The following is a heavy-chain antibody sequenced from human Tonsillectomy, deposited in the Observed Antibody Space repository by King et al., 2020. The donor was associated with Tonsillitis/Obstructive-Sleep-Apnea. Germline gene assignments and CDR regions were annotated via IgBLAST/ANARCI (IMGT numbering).Heavy chain of an antibody. V-gene: IGHV4-39*01. CDR1: GGSISSSSYY. J-gene: IGHJ4*02. CDR2: IYYSGST. D-gene: IGHD5-18*01. CDR3: AGQRGYSYGTIDY. Sequence: QLQESGPGLVKPSETLSLTCTVSGGSISSSSYYWGWIRQPPGKGLEWIGSIYYSGSTYYNPSLKSRVTISVDTSKNQFSLKLSSVTAADTAVYYCAGQRGYSYGTIDYWGRGTLVTVSS.